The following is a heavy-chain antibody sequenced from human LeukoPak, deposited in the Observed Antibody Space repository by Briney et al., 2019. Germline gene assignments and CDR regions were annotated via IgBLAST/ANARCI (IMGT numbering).Heavy chain of an antibody. J-gene: IGHJ5*02. CDR1: GGSISSYY. Sequence: SETLSLTCTVSGGSISSYYWSWIRQPPGKGLEWIGYIYYSGSTNYNPSLKSRVTISVDTSKNQFSLKLSSVTAADTAVYYCARGHYDILTGYYKGWFDPWGQGTLVTVSS. D-gene: IGHD3-9*01. CDR3: ARGHYDILTGYYKGWFDP. CDR2: IYYSGST. V-gene: IGHV4-59*01.